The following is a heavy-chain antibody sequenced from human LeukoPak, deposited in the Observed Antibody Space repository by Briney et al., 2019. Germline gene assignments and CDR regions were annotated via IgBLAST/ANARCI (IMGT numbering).Heavy chain of an antibody. Sequence: SETLSLTCAVSGGAFSGYYWSWIRQPPGKGLEWIGEMNESGGTTYNPSLKSRVTMSVDPSKNQLSLKSTSVTAADTAVYYCARGLRAARLASWGQGTLVTVSS. V-gene: IGHV4-34*01. CDR3: ARGLRAARLAS. CDR2: MNESGGT. D-gene: IGHD6-6*01. J-gene: IGHJ5*02. CDR1: GGAFSGYY.